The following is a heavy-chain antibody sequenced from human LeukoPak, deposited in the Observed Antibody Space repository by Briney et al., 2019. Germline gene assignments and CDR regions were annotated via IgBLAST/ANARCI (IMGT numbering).Heavy chain of an antibody. D-gene: IGHD3-22*01. V-gene: IGHV3-48*01. CDR1: GFTFSSYS. CDR2: ISSSSSTI. Sequence: GGSLRLSCAASGFTFSSYSMNWVRQAPGKGLEWVSYISSSSSTIYYADSVKGRFTISRDNAKNSLYLQMNSLRAEDTAVYYCARDLPYYYDSSGYSYYFDYWGQGTLVTVSS. CDR3: ARDLPYYYDSSGYSYYFDY. J-gene: IGHJ4*02.